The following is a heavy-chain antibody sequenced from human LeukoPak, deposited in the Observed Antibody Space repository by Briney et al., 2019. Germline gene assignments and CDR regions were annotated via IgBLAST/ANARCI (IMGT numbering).Heavy chain of an antibody. CDR2: IIPIFGTA. D-gene: IGHD3-16*02. J-gene: IGHJ4*02. CDR1: GGTFISYA. Sequence: SVKVSCKASGGTFISYAISWVRQAPGQGLEWMGGIIPIFGTANYAQKFQGRVTITTDESTSTAYMELSSLRSEDTAVYYCARSPHPTELRPGGVIVYFDYWGQGTLVTVSS. V-gene: IGHV1-69*05. CDR3: ARSPHPTELRPGGVIVYFDY.